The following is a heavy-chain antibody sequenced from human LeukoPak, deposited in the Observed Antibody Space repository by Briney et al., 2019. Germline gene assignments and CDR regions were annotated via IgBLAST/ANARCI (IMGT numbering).Heavy chain of an antibody. CDR1: GFTFSDYS. CDR2: ISTTSTYI. V-gene: IGHV3-21*01. D-gene: IGHD5-24*01. CDR3: ARAILEMATYSLDF. Sequence: GGSLRLSCAASGFTFSDYSMNWVRQAPGQGLEWVSSISTTSTYIYYADSVKGRFTISRDNAKNSLYLQMNSLRAEDTAVYYCARAILEMATYSLDFWGQGTLLTVSS. J-gene: IGHJ4*02.